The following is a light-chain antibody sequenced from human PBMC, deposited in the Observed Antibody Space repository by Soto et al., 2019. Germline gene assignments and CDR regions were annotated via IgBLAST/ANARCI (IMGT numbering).Light chain of an antibody. J-gene: IGKJ1*01. CDR1: KSVSSSY. V-gene: IGKV3-20*01. CDR3: QHYGGSQWT. CDR2: GGS. Sequence: EIVLTQSPGTLSLSPGERATLSCRASKSVSSSYLAWYQQKPGQAPRPLIYGGSSRATGIPDRFSGSGSGTDFTLTISRLEPEDFAVYYCQHYGGSQWTFGQGTKVEIK.